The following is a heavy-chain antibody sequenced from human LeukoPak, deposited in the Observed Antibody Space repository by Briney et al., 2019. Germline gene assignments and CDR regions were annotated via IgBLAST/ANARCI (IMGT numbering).Heavy chain of an antibody. CDR1: GFTVSSNY. D-gene: IGHD4-23*01. CDR2: IDSGGRT. CDR3: TRDSAPPTVADY. J-gene: IGHJ4*02. V-gene: IGHV3-66*01. Sequence: GGSLRLSCAASGFTVSSNYMSRVRQAPGKGLEWVSIIDSGGRTSHADSVKGRFTISRDNSKNTLYLQMNSLRAEDTAVYYCTRDSAPPTVADYWGQGTLVTVSS.